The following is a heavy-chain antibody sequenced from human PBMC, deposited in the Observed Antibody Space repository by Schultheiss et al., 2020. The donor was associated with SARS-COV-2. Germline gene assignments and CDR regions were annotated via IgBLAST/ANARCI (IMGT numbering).Heavy chain of an antibody. CDR1: GFTFSYYA. Sequence: GGSLRLSCAASGFTFSYYAMHWVRQAPGKGLEWVSYISSSGSTIYYADSVKGRFTISRDNAKNSLYLQMNSLRAEDTAVYYCARGSMRSGDIDYWGQGTLVTVSS. J-gene: IGHJ4*02. V-gene: IGHV3-48*03. D-gene: IGHD2-21*01. CDR2: ISSSGSTI. CDR3: ARGSMRSGDIDY.